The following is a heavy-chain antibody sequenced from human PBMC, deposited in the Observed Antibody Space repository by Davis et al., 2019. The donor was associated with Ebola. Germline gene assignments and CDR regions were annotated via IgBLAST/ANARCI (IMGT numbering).Heavy chain of an antibody. V-gene: IGHV3-11*06. CDR1: GFTFSDYY. CDR2: ISSSSSYT. J-gene: IGHJ4*02. CDR3: AGEVPYCTNGVCPGY. D-gene: IGHD2-8*01. Sequence: PGGSLRLSCAASGFTFSDYYMSWIRQAPGKGLEWVSYISSSSSYTNYADSVKGRFTISRDNAKNSLYLQMNSLRAEDTAVYYCAGEVPYCTNGVCPGYWGQGTLVTVSS.